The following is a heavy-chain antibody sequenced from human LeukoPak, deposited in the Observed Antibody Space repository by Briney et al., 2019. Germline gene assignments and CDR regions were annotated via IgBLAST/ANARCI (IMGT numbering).Heavy chain of an antibody. CDR3: ARDSVAVAGNPRSFFDY. D-gene: IGHD6-19*01. CDR2: ISYDGSNK. CDR1: GFTFSSYA. V-gene: IGHV3-30*04. Sequence: PGGSLRLSCAASGFTFSSYAMHWVRQAPGKGLEWVAVISYDGSNKYYADSVKGRFTISRDNSKNTLYLQMNSLRAEDTAVYYCARDSVAVAGNPRSFFDYRGQGTLVTVSS. J-gene: IGHJ4*02.